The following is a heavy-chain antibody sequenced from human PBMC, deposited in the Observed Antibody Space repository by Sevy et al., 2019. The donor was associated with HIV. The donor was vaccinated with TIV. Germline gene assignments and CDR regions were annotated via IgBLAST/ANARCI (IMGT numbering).Heavy chain of an antibody. Sequence: GSLRLSCAGSGTSFSNYAMHWVRQAPGKGLEWVTVVSFDGSETYYIDSVKGRFTVSRDNSKNTLYLQMNNLRAEDTAVYYCARFPPQRAFDIWGQGTMVTVSS. J-gene: IGHJ3*02. CDR2: VSFDGSET. CDR3: ARFPPQRAFDI. V-gene: IGHV3-30*04. CDR1: GTSFSNYA.